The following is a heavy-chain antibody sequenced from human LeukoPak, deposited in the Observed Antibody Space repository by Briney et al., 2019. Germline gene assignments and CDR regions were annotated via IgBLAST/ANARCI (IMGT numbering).Heavy chain of an antibody. D-gene: IGHD6-6*01. Sequence: PAGSLRLSCAASGFTFDYYAMHWLRQAPGKGLEWVSLISGDGGSTYYADSVKGRFTISRDNSKNSLYLQMNSLRTEDTALYYSAKDISRSSSPGWFDYGGQGSLVTVYS. CDR1: GFTFDYYA. V-gene: IGHV3-43*02. CDR3: AKDISRSSSPGWFDY. J-gene: IGHJ4*02. CDR2: ISGDGGST.